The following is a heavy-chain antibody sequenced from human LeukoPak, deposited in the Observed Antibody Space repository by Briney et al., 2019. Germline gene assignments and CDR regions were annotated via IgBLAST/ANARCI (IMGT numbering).Heavy chain of an antibody. CDR3: AKWGSSTSLVFDYMDV. CDR1: GFTFSSYA. V-gene: IGHV3-23*01. D-gene: IGHD2-2*01. CDR2: ISGSGGST. J-gene: IGHJ6*03. Sequence: PGGSLRLSCAASGFTFSSYAMSWVRQAPGKGLEWVSAISGSGGSTYYADSVKGRFTISRDNSKNTLYLQMNSLRAEDTAVYYCAKWGSSTSLVFDYMDVWGKGTTVTVSS.